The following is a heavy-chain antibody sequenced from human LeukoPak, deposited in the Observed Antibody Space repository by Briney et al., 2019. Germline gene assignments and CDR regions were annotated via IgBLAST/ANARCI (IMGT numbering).Heavy chain of an antibody. CDR1: GLTFSSYN. CDR3: ASGVNYFDY. Sequence: PGGSLTLSCAASGLTFSSYNMKWVRQAPGKGLEWVASISSRRRYIFYADSVKGRFTISRDNAKKSLYLQMNSRRAEDTAVYYCASGVNYFDYWGQGTLVSVSS. J-gene: IGHJ4*02. CDR2: ISSRRRYI. V-gene: IGHV3-21*01. D-gene: IGHD3-3*01.